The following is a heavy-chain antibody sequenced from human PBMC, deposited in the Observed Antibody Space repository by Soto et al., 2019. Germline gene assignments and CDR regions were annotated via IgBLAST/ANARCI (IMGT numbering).Heavy chain of an antibody. D-gene: IGHD2-2*01. V-gene: IGHV1-46*01. J-gene: IGHJ6*02. CDR2: INPSGGST. Sequence: ASVKVSCKASGYTFTSYYMHWVRQAPGQGLEWMGIINPSGGSTSYAQKFQGRVTMTRDTSTSTVYMELSSLRSEDTAVYYCATLGYCSSDSCSLGMDVWGQGTTVTVSS. CDR3: ATLGYCSSDSCSLGMDV. CDR1: GYTFTSYY.